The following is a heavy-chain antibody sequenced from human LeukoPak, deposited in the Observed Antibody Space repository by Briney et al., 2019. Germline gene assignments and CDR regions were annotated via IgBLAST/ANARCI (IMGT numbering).Heavy chain of an antibody. CDR3: ARDSARDGYTDPEYFQH. CDR1: VCTFTSYG. CDR2: ISAYNGNT. D-gene: IGHD5-24*01. V-gene: IGHV1-18*01. J-gene: IGHJ1*01. Sequence: AVNVSCKACVCTFTSYGISWVRQAPGQGLEWMGWISAYNGNTNKAQKLKGRVTMTTDTSKRTAYMELRGLRSDDPAVYYCARDSARDGYTDPEYFQHWGQGTLVTVSS.